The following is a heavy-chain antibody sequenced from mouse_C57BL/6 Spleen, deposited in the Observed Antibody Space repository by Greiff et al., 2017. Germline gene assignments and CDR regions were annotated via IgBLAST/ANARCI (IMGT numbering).Heavy chain of an antibody. J-gene: IGHJ4*01. CDR3: ARGRSNCDAPGY. CDR2: ISDGGSST. CDR1: GFTFSDYA. D-gene: IGHD2-5*01. V-gene: IGHV5-4*03. Sequence: EVKRVESGGGLVKPGGSLKLSCAASGFTFSDYAMHWVRQTPEKRLEWVATISDGGSSTYYADNVKGRFTISRDNAKNNLYLQMSPLEPEDTAMYYCARGRSNCDAPGYRGQGTQATGSS.